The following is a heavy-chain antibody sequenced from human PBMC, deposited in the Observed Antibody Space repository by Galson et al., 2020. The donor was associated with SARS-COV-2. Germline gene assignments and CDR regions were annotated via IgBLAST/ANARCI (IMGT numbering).Heavy chain of an antibody. Sequence: SETLSLTCTVSGGSISSYYWSWIRQPPGKGLEWIGYIYYSGSTNYNPSLKSRVTISVDTSKNQFSLKLSSVTAADTAGYYCARAGLRYFDWLLPFDLWGRGTLVTVSS. CDR2: IYYSGST. V-gene: IGHV4-59*13. J-gene: IGHJ2*01. CDR1: GGSISSYY. D-gene: IGHD3-9*01. CDR3: ARAGLRYFDWLLPFDL.